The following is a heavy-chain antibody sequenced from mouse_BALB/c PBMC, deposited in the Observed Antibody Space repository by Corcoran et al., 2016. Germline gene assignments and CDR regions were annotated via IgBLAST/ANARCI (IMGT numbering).Heavy chain of an antibody. CDR2: IDPANGNT. V-gene: IGHV14-3*02. J-gene: IGHJ1*01. D-gene: IGHD4-1*01. Sequence: EVQLQQSGAELVKPGASVKLSCTASGFNIKDTYMHWVKQRPEQSLEWIGRIDPANGNTKYDPKFQCKATITAEKSSNTAYLQLSSLTSEDTAVYYCANWDWYFDVWGAGTTVTVSS. CDR3: ANWDWYFDV. CDR1: GFNIKDTY.